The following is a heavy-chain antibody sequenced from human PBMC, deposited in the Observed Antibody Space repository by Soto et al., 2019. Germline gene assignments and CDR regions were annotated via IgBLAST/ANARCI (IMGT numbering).Heavy chain of an antibody. CDR1: GFTFSSYS. CDR2: ISSSGSTI. J-gene: IGHJ3*02. D-gene: IGHD4-17*01. Sequence: EVQLVESGGGLVQPGGSLRLSCAASGFTFSSYSMTWVRQAPGKGLEWVSYISSSGSTIYYADSVKDRFTISRNNAQNSLFLQMISHKDEDKAVYYCARDERAYGAEDLDIWGQGTMVNVSS. CDR3: ARDERAYGAEDLDI. V-gene: IGHV3-48*02.